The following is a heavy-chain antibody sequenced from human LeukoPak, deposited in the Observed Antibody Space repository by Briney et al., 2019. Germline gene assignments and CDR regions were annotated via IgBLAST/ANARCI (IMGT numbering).Heavy chain of an antibody. V-gene: IGHV3-7*01. D-gene: IGHD6-19*01. CDR2: INEDGSNK. CDR1: GFSFRSYA. Sequence: GGSLRLSCAASGFSFRSYAMHWVRQAPGKGLEWVANINEDGSNKWHLGSVKGRFTVSRDNARNSLYLQMNSLRVEDTAVYYCTRVIVAVPGYFDYFDFWGQGVLVTVSP. J-gene: IGHJ4*02. CDR3: TRVIVAVPGYFDYFDF.